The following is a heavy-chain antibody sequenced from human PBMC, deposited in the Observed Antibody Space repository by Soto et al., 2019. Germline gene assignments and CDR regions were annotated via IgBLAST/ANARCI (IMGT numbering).Heavy chain of an antibody. CDR1: KFFISSSW. CDR2: IKEDGGLR. V-gene: IGHV3-7*03. D-gene: IGHD2-15*01. Sequence: EVQLEESGGGLVQPGGSLRLSCKASKFFISSSWMSWVRQAPGKGLEWVANIKEDGGLRRYVDSVKGRFTISRDNGKNSVYLQMNSLRADDTAVYYCTSARSSVEPGGFVENWGQGTLVTVSS. CDR3: TSARSSVEPGGFVEN. J-gene: IGHJ4*02.